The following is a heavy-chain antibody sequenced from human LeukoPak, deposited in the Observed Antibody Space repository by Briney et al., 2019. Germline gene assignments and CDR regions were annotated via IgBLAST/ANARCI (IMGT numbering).Heavy chain of an antibody. D-gene: IGHD4-23*01. CDR2: IYDSGST. V-gene: IGHV4-39*01. CDR1: GGSIRSSYYY. Sequence: PSETLSLTCTVSGGSIRSSYYYWGWIRQPPGKGLEWIGSIYDSGSTYYNPSLKSRVTISVDTSKNQFSLKLNSVTAADTAVYYCARGGPTVVDYWGQGTLVTVSS. J-gene: IGHJ4*02. CDR3: ARGGPTVVDY.